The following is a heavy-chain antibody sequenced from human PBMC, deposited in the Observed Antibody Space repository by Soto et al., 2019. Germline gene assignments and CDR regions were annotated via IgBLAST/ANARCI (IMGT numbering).Heavy chain of an antibody. J-gene: IGHJ4*02. Sequence: GASVKVSCKASGYTFTSYGISWVRQAPGQGLEWMGWISAYNGNTNYAQKLQGRVTMTTDTSTSTAYMELRSLTSDDTAVYYCARDQKSSSWLVLVATDLEGLDYWGQGTLVTVSS. CDR1: GYTFTSYG. D-gene: IGHD6-13*01. CDR3: ARDQKSSSWLVLVATDLEGLDY. V-gene: IGHV1-18*01. CDR2: ISAYNGNT.